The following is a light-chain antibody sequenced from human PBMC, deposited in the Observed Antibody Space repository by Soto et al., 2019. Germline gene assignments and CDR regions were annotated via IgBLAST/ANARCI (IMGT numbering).Light chain of an antibody. CDR3: SSYTSTSRV. J-gene: IGLJ2*01. V-gene: IGLV2-14*01. CDR1: SSDIGANIY. CDR2: EVS. Sequence: QSVLTQPASVSGSPGQSITISCTGTSSDIGANIYVSWYQQHPGKAPKLLIHEVSNRPSGVSNRFSGSKSGNTASLIISGLQDEDEAYYYCSSYTSTSRVFGGGTKLTVL.